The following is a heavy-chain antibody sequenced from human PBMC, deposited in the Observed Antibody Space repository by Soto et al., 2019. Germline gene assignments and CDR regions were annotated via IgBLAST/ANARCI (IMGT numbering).Heavy chain of an antibody. Sequence: QVQLQESGPGLVKPSETLSLTCTVSGGSVSSSNYYWNWIRQPPGKGLEWIGHIYYSGSTKYNPALDXGXTXSXXTSKNQFSLTLSSVTAADTAVYYCASGYARWHFDLWGRGTLVTVSS. CDR2: IYYSGST. V-gene: IGHV4-61*01. CDR1: GGSVSSSNYY. D-gene: IGHD2-15*01. CDR3: ASGYARWHFDL. J-gene: IGHJ2*01.